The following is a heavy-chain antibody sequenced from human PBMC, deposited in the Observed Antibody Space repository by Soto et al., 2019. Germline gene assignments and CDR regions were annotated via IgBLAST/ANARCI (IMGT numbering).Heavy chain of an antibody. D-gene: IGHD3-22*01. CDR3: ASLGDSSGYYQDQNWFDP. V-gene: IGHV4-59*01. CDR1: GVSISSYY. J-gene: IGHJ5*02. CDR2: IYYSGST. Sequence: PSETLSLTCTVSGVSISSYYWSWIRQPPGKGLEWIGYIYYSGSTNYNPSLKSRVTISVDTSKNQFSLKLSSVTAADTAVYYCASLGDSSGYYQDQNWFDPWGQGTLVTVS.